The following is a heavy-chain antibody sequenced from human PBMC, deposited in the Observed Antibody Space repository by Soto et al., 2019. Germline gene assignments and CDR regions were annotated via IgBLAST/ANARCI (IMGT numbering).Heavy chain of an antibody. CDR1: GGSISDFY. CDR2: VYYSGAT. V-gene: IGHV4-59*01. Sequence: SETLSLTCTVSGGSISDFYWSWIRQPPGKGLEWIAYVYYSGATNYNPALKSRVTMSVDTSKKQFSLRLSSVTAADTAVYYCVSGWAFDSWGQGSLVTVSS. J-gene: IGHJ4*02. D-gene: IGHD3-10*01. CDR3: VSGWAFDS.